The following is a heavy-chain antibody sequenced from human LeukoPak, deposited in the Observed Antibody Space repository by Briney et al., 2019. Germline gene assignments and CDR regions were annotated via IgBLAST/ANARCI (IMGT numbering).Heavy chain of an antibody. D-gene: IGHD3-10*01. Sequence: GGSLRLSCAASGFTFSSYGMSWVRQAPGKGLEWVSGISGSGGSTYYADSVKGRFTISRDNSKSTLYLQMNSLRAEDTAVYYCAKDGARDGSGSYYNRYDYWGQGTLVTVSS. V-gene: IGHV3-23*01. CDR2: ISGSGGST. CDR3: AKDGARDGSGSYYNRYDY. J-gene: IGHJ4*02. CDR1: GFTFSSYG.